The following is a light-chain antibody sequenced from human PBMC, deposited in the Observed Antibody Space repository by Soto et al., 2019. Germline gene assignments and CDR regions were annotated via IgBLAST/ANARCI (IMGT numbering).Light chain of an antibody. Sequence: SVLAQPPSASGTPGQRVTISCSGSSSNVGRNSVNWYQQLPGTAPKLLIHSDNQRPSGVPDRFSGSKSGTSASLAISGLQSEDESDYYCAAWDDSLDIGVFGTGTKVTVL. J-gene: IGLJ1*01. CDR2: SDN. CDR1: SSNVGRNS. CDR3: AAWDDSLDIGV. V-gene: IGLV1-44*01.